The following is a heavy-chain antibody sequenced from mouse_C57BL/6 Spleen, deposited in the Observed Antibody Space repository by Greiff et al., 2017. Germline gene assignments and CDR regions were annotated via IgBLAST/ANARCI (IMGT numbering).Heavy chain of an antibody. Sequence: QVQLKQPGAELVKPGASVKVSCKASGYTFTSYWMHWVKQRPGQGLEWIGRIHPSDSDTNYNQKFKGKATLTVDKSSSTAYMQLSSLTSEDSAVYYCAIGVTTGSLDYWGQGTTRTVSS. CDR2: IHPSDSDT. J-gene: IGHJ2*01. V-gene: IGHV1-74*01. CDR1: GYTFTSYW. D-gene: IGHD2-2*01. CDR3: AIGVTTGSLDY.